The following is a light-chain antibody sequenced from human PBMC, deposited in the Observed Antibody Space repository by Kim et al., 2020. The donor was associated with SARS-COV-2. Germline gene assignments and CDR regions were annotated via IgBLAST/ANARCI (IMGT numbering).Light chain of an antibody. CDR3: QQCYSIPLT. J-gene: IGKJ4*01. V-gene: IGKV1-39*01. CDR2: AAS. CDR1: QSIGGY. Sequence: DIQMTQSPSSLSASAGDRVTITCRASQSIGGYLNWYQQKPGKAPNLLISAASTLQSGVPSRFSGSGSGTHFTLTISSLQPEDFAIYFCQQCYSIPLTFGGGTKVDIK.